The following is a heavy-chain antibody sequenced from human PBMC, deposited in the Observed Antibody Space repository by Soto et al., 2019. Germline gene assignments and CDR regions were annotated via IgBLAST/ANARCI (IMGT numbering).Heavy chain of an antibody. CDR1: GFTFSSYG. CDR3: AKDQAAGTYYFDY. J-gene: IGHJ4*02. V-gene: IGHV3-30*18. CDR2: ISYDGSNK. Sequence: PGGSLRLSCAASGFTFSSYGMHLVRQAPGKGLEWVAVISYDGSNKYYADSVKGRFTISRDNSKNTLYLQMNSLRAEDTAVYYCAKDQAAGTYYFDYWGQGTLVTVSS. D-gene: IGHD6-13*01.